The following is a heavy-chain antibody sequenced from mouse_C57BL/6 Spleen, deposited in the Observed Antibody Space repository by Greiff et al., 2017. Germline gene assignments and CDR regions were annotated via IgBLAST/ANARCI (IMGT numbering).Heavy chain of an antibody. CDR1: GYTFTSYW. CDR3: ARRCDYDAMDY. V-gene: IGHV1-50*01. CDR2: IDPSDSYT. Sequence: VQLQQPGAELVKPGASVKLSCKASGYTFTSYWMQWVKQRPGQGLEWIGEIDPSDSYTNYNQKFKGKATLTVDTSSSTAYMQLSSLTSEDSAVYYCARRCDYDAMDYWGQGTSVTVSS. J-gene: IGHJ4*01.